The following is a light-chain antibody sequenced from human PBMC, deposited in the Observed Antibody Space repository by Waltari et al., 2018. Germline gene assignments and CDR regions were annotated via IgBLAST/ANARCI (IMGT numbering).Light chain of an antibody. J-gene: IGLJ2*01. CDR3: NSYTSSSTLV. V-gene: IGLV2-14*03. Sequence: QSALTQPASVSGSPGHSITISCTGTSSDVGGYDYVSWYQQHPGKAPKLMIYDVSNRPSWVSNRFSCAKAGNTASLTISGLQAEDVADYYCNSYTSSSTLVFGGGTKLTVL. CDR1: SSDVGGYDY. CDR2: DVS.